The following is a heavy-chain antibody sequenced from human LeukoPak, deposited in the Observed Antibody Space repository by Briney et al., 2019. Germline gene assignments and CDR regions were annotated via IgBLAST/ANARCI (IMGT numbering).Heavy chain of an antibody. V-gene: IGHV3-7*01. CDR3: ARGRGSWYGVYFDY. J-gene: IGHJ4*02. D-gene: IGHD6-13*01. CDR2: IKRDGSEK. CDR1: GFSFTDYW. Sequence: GGSLRLSCAASGFSFTDYWMSWVRQAPGKGLEWVANIKRDGSEKYYVDSVKGRFTISRDNAKNSLYLQMNSLRTEDTAVYYCARGRGSWYGVYFDYWGQGTLVTVSS.